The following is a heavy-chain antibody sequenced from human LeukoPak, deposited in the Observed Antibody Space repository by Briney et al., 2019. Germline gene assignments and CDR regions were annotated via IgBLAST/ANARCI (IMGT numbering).Heavy chain of an antibody. J-gene: IGHJ4*02. CDR3: ARPSSSGWYAPFF. V-gene: IGHV3-21*01. Sequence: PGGSLRLSCAASGFTFSSYSMNWVRQAPGKGLEWVSSISSSSSYIYYADSVKGRFTISRDNAKNSLYLQMNSLRAEDTAVYYCARPSSSGWYAPFFWGQGTLVTVSS. CDR1: GFTFSSYS. D-gene: IGHD6-19*01. CDR2: ISSSSSYI.